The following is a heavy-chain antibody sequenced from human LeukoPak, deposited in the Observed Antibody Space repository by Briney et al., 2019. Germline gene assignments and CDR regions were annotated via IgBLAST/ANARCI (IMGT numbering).Heavy chain of an antibody. Sequence: GSLRLSCAASGFTFSSYWMSWVRQAPGKGLEWIGEINHSGSTNYNPSLKSRVTISVDTSKNQFSLKLSSVTAADTAVYYCARGGLALRYFDWLPSNWFDPWGQGTLVTVSS. J-gene: IGHJ5*02. CDR3: ARGGLALRYFDWLPSNWFDP. V-gene: IGHV4-34*01. D-gene: IGHD3-9*01. CDR1: GFTFSSYW. CDR2: INHSGST.